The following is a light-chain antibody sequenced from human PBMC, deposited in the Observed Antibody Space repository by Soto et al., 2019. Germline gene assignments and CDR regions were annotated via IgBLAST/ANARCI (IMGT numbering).Light chain of an antibody. CDR3: GTWDSSLSVVL. CDR2: YNT. CDR1: SSNVGNNY. J-gene: IGLJ2*01. V-gene: IGLV1-51*01. Sequence: QSVLTQPPSVSAAPGQKVTISCSGASSNVGNNYVSWHQQLPGTAPKLLIYYNTKRPSGIPDRFSGSKSGTSATLDITGLPTGDEADYYCGTWDSSLSVVLFGGGTKLTVL.